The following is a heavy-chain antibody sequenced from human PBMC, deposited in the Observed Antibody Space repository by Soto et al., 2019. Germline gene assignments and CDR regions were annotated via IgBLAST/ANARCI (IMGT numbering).Heavy chain of an antibody. Sequence: GGSLRLSCAASGFTFSSYEMNWVRQAPGKGLEWVSYISSSGSTIYYADSVKGRFTISRDNAKNSLYLQMNSLRAEDTAVYYCAREADVWGSYRFGAFDIWGQGTMVTVSS. CDR1: GFTFSSYE. D-gene: IGHD3-16*02. J-gene: IGHJ3*02. CDR2: ISSSGSTI. CDR3: AREADVWGSYRFGAFDI. V-gene: IGHV3-48*03.